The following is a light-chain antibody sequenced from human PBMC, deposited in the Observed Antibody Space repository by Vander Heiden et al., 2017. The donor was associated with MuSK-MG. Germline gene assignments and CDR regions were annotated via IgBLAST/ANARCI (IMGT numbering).Light chain of an antibody. V-gene: IGLV1-40*01. CDR2: GNS. CDR3: QSYDSSLSGYV. Sequence: QSVLTQPPAVSGAPGQRVTTSCTGSSSHIGAGYDVHWYQQLPGTAPKLLIYGNSNRPSGVPERFSGSKSGTSASLAITGLQAEDEADYYCQSYDSSLSGYVFGTGTKVTGL. CDR1: SSHIGAGYD. J-gene: IGLJ1*01.